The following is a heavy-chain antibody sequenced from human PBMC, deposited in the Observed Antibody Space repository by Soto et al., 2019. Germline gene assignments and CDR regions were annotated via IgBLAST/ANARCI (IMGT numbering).Heavy chain of an antibody. CDR2: ISSSSSYI. Sequence: GGSLRLSCAASGFTFSSYSMNWVRQAPGKGLEWVSSISSSSSYIYYADSVKGRFTISRDNAKNSLYLQMNSLRAEDTAVYYCARDGIPTLSEVYAKVYWGQGTLVTVSS. CDR1: GFTFSSYS. J-gene: IGHJ4*02. D-gene: IGHD4-17*01. CDR3: ARDGIPTLSEVYAKVY. V-gene: IGHV3-21*01.